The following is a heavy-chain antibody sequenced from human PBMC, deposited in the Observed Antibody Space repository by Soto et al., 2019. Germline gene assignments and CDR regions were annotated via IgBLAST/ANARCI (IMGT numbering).Heavy chain of an antibody. CDR1: GFTFRSYG. CDR2: IWYDGSNK. V-gene: IGHV3-33*01. D-gene: IGHD3-22*01. J-gene: IGHJ3*02. Sequence: GGFLRLSCAASGFTFRSYGMHWVRQAPGKGLEWVAVIWYDGSNKYYADSVKGRFTISRDNSKNTLYLQMNSLRAEDTAVYYCARDGYDSSGYSPGADAFDIWGQGTMVTASS. CDR3: ARDGYDSSGYSPGADAFDI.